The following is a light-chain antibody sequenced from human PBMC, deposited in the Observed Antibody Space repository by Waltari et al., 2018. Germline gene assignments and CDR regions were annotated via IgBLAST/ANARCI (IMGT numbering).Light chain of an antibody. Sequence: QSALTQPRSVSGSPGQSVTITCTGTSSDGGGYNYSSWYQHHPGKAPKLLIFDVIKRPSGVPDRFSGSKSGNTASLTISGLQAEDEADYYCCSYAGSYTVVFGGGTRLTVL. V-gene: IGLV2-11*01. CDR2: DVI. CDR3: CSYAGSYTVV. CDR1: SSDGGGYNY. J-gene: IGLJ2*01.